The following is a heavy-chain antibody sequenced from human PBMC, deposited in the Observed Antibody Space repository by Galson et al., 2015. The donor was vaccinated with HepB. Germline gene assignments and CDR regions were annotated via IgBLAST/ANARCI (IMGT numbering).Heavy chain of an antibody. D-gene: IGHD3-9*01. J-gene: IGHJ3*02. CDR2: ISYDGSNK. Sequence: SLRLSCAASGFTFSSYAMHWVRQAPGKGLEWVAVISYDGSNKYYADSVKGRFTISRDNSKNTLYLQMNSLGAEDTAVYYCARDPSLRYRTGGDAFDIWGQGTMVTVSS. CDR3: ARDPSLRYRTGGDAFDI. V-gene: IGHV3-30-3*01. CDR1: GFTFSSYA.